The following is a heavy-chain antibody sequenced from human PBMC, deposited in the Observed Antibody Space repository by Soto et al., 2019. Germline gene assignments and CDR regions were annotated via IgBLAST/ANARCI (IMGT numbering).Heavy chain of an antibody. D-gene: IGHD6-13*01. Sequence: SQTLSLTCAISGDSVSSNSAAWNWIRQSPSRGLEWLGRTYYRPKWYNDYAVSVKSRITINPDTSKNQFSLQLNSVTPEDTAVYYCARDRGPSIAAAGTVYYYYYMDVWGKGTTVTVSS. V-gene: IGHV6-1*01. CDR3: ARDRGPSIAAAGTVYYYYYMDV. CDR1: GDSVSSNSAA. CDR2: TYYRPKWYN. J-gene: IGHJ6*03.